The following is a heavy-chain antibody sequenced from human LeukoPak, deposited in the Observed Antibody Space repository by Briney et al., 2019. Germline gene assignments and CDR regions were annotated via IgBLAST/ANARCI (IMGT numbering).Heavy chain of an antibody. Sequence: GESLKISCKSSGYTFTSYWIDWVRQMPGKGLEWMGIIYPGDSDTRYSPSFQGQVTISADKSISTAYLQWNSLKASDTAVYYCARHRDYVPDVWGQGTMVTVSS. CDR3: ARHRDYVPDV. D-gene: IGHD3-10*02. V-gene: IGHV5-51*01. CDR2: IYPGDSDT. CDR1: GYTFTSYW. J-gene: IGHJ3*01.